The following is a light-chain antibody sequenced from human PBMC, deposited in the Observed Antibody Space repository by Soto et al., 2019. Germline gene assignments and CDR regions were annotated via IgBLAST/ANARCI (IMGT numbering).Light chain of an antibody. Sequence: DTVMTQSPDSLAVSLGERATIHCRSSQSVLYSSNNENHLAWYQQKPGQPPKLLIYWASTRESGVPDRFSGSGSGTDFTLTISSLQAEDVADYYCQQYSSLPLTFGGGTKVEIK. CDR1: QSVLYSSNNENH. V-gene: IGKV4-1*01. CDR3: QQYSSLPLT. J-gene: IGKJ4*01. CDR2: WAS.